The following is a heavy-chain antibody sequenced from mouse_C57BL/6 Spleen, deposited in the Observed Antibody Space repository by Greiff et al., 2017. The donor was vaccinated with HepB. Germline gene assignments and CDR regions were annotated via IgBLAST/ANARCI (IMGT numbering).Heavy chain of an antibody. V-gene: IGHV1-59*01. CDR1: GYTFTSYW. CDR3: ARSTTTVVGFDY. CDR2: IDPSDSYT. D-gene: IGHD1-1*01. Sequence: VQLQQPGAELVRPGTSVKLSCKASGYTFTSYWMHWVKQRPGQGLEWIGVIDPSDSYTNYNQKFKGKATLTVDTSSSTAYMQLSSLTSEDSAVYYCARSTTTVVGFDYWGQGTTLTVSS. J-gene: IGHJ2*01.